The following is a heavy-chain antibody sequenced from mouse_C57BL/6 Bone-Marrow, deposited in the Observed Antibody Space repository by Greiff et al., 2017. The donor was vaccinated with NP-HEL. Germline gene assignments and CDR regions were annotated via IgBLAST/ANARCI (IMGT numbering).Heavy chain of an antibody. CDR3: ASRGDY. J-gene: IGHJ4*01. CDR1: GYSITSGYY. CDR2: ISYDGSN. V-gene: IGHV3-6*01. D-gene: IGHD3-1*01. Sequence: ESGPGLVKPSQSLSLTCSVTGYSITSGYYWNWIRQFPGNKLEWMGYISYDGSNNYNPSLKNRISITRDTSKNQFFLKLNSVTTEDTATYYCASRGDYWGQGTSVTVSS.